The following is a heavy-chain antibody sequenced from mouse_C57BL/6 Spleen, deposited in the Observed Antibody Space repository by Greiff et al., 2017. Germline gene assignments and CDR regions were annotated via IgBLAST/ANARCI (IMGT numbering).Heavy chain of an antibody. Sequence: EVKLMESGGGLVKPGGSLKLSCAASGFTFSSYTMSWVRQTPEKRLEWVATISGGGGNTYYPDSVKGRFTISRDNAKNTLYLQMSSLRSEDTALYYCARHEVLRSPYWYFDVWGTGTTVTVSS. V-gene: IGHV5-9*01. D-gene: IGHD1-1*01. J-gene: IGHJ1*03. CDR1: GFTFSSYT. CDR2: ISGGGGNT. CDR3: ARHEVLRSPYWYFDV.